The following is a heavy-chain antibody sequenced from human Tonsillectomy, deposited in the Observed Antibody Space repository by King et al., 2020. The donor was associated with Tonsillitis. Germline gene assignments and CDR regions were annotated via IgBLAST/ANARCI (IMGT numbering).Heavy chain of an antibody. Sequence: QVQLVESGGGVVQPGRSLRLSCAASGFTFSSYAMHWVRQAPGKGLEWVAVISYDGSNKYYADSVKGRFTISRDNSKNTLYLQMNSLRAEDTAVHYCARTDGPFDYWGQGTLVTVSS. CDR3: ARTDGPFDY. D-gene: IGHD2-8*01. V-gene: IGHV3-30*04. CDR2: ISYDGSNK. CDR1: GFTFSSYA. J-gene: IGHJ4*02.